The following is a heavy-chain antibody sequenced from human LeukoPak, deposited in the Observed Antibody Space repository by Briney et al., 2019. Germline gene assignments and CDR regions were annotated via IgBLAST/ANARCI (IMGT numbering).Heavy chain of an antibody. CDR3: ARRLTQYDCFDP. CDR2: TYYRSTWYN. V-gene: IGHV6-1*01. D-gene: IGHD2-2*01. Sequence: SQTLSLTCAISGDSVSSNSVTWNWVRQSPSRGLEWLGRTYYRSTWYNDYAVSVRGRITVNPDTSKNQFSLHLSSVTPEDTAVYYCARRLTQYDCFDPWGQGILVTVSS. J-gene: IGHJ5*02. CDR1: GDSVSSNSVT.